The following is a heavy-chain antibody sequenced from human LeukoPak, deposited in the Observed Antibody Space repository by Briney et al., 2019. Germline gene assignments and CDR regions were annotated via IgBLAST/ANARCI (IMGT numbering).Heavy chain of an antibody. D-gene: IGHD6-13*01. CDR1: GGTFSSYA. CDR3: ASISADRIAAAGLDY. V-gene: IGHV1-69*01. J-gene: IGHJ4*02. Sequence: SVKVPCTASGGTFSSYAISWVRQAPGQGLEWMGGIIPIFGTANYAQKFQGRVTITADESTSTAYMELSSLRSEDTAVYYCASISADRIAAAGLDYWGQGTLVTVSS. CDR2: IIPIFGTA.